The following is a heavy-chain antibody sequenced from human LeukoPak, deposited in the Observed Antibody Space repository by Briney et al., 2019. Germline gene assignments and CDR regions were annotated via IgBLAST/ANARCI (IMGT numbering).Heavy chain of an antibody. CDR3: ARDRGYQLPCDY. J-gene: IGHJ4*02. D-gene: IGHD2-2*01. V-gene: IGHV3-21*01. CDR1: GFTFSSYS. CDR2: ISSSSSSYI. Sequence: GGSLRLSCAASGFTFSSYSMSWVRQAPGKGLEWVSSISSSSSSYIYYADSVKGRFTISRDNAKNSLYLQMNSLRAEDTAVYYCARDRGYQLPCDYWGQGTLVTVSS.